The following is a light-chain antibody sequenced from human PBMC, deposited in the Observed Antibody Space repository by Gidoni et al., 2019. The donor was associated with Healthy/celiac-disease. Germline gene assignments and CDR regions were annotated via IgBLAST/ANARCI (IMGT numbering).Light chain of an antibody. J-gene: IGLJ7*01. CDR3: AAWDDSLSGSAV. Sequence: QSVLTQPPSASGTPGQRVTIPCSGSSSNIGSNYVYWYQQLPGTAPKLLIYRNNQRPSGVPDRFSGSKSGTSASLAISGLRSEDEADYYCAAWDDSLSGSAVFGGGTQLTVL. CDR2: RNN. CDR1: SSNIGSNY. V-gene: IGLV1-47*01.